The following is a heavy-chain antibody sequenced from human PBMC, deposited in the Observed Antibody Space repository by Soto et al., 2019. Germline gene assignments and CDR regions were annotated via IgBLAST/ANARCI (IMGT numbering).Heavy chain of an antibody. D-gene: IGHD2-15*01. J-gene: IGHJ4*02. V-gene: IGHV3-74*01. CDR1: GFSFSSYW. CDR2: IDNEGTGT. CDR3: TRLGGGHYFDS. Sequence: EVQLVESGGGLVQPGGSLRLSCAASGFSFSSYWMHWVRQAPEKGLEWVSRIDNEGTGTSYADSVRSRFTFSRDNAKNTLYLQMSSLRPEDTAVYYCTRLGGGHYFDSWGRGTLVTVSS.